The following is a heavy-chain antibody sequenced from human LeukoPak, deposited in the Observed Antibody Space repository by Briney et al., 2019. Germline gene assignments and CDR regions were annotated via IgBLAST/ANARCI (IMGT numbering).Heavy chain of an antibody. J-gene: IGHJ6*02. CDR2: IRSKAYGGTT. CDR1: GFTFGDYA. D-gene: IGHD2-15*01. Sequence: GGSLRLSCTASGFTFGDYAMSWVRQAPGKGLEWVGFIRSKAYGGTTEYAASVKDRFTISRDDSKSIAYLQMNSLKTEDTAVYYCTRDRLVVVAAFYYYYYGMDVWGQGTTVTVSS. V-gene: IGHV3-49*04. CDR3: TRDRLVVVAAFYYYYYGMDV.